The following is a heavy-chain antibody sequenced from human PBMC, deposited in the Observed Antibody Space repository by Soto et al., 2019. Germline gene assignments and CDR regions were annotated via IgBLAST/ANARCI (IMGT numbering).Heavy chain of an antibody. CDR2: IIPIFGTA. V-gene: IGHV1-69*13. CDR1: GGTFSSYA. J-gene: IGHJ3*02. Sequence: ASVKVSCKASGGTFSSYAISWVRQAPGQGLEWMGGIIPIFGTANYAQKFQGRVTITADESTSTAYMELSSLRSEDTAVYYCARRRMQPSDAVDIWGQGTMVTVSS. CDR3: ARRRMQPSDAVDI. D-gene: IGHD2-15*01.